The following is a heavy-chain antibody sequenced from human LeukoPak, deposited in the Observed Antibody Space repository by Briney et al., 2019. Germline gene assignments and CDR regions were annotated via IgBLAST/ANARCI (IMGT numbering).Heavy chain of an antibody. D-gene: IGHD6-19*01. CDR1: GFSLSAYY. CDR3: ATEGYSSCPDLEY. J-gene: IGHJ4*02. V-gene: IGHV3-72*01. CDR2: IKSKPDSYTT. Sequence: GGSLRLSCVASGFSLSAYYMNWVRQAPGKGLEWVGRIKSKPDSYTTEYAASVEGRFIISRDDSENSLYLQMNSLKTEDTAVYYCATEGYSSCPDLEYWGRGTLVTVSS.